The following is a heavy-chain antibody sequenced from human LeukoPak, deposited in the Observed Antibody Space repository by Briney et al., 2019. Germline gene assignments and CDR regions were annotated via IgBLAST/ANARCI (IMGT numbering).Heavy chain of an antibody. CDR2: IHNSGTT. Sequence: SETLSLTCAVSGGPFSGYFRSWIRQSSGKGLEWVGEIHNSGTTNYNPSLNSRVTISEDTSKNQFYLNLSSVTAADTAVYYCARRYYYNLGTFPFDFWGQGTLVTVSS. CDR1: GGPFSGYF. CDR3: ARRYYYNLGTFPFDF. D-gene: IGHD3-10*01. J-gene: IGHJ4*02. V-gene: IGHV4-34*01.